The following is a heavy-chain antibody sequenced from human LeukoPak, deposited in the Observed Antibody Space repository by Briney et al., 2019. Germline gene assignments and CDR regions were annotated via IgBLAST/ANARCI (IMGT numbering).Heavy chain of an antibody. CDR2: ISGSGATT. V-gene: IGHV3-23*01. CDR3: AKDLHANYSRRGFDY. J-gene: IGHJ4*02. CDR1: GFTFSSYD. D-gene: IGHD2-21*01. Sequence: GGSLRLACAVSGFTFSSYDMSWVRQAPGKGLEWVSVISGSGATTYYADSVKGRFTISRDNSKNALYLHMNTLRAEDTAVYYCAKDLHANYSRRGFDYWGQGTLVTVSS.